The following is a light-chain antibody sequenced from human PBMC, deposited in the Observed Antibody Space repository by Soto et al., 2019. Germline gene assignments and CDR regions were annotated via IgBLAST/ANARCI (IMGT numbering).Light chain of an antibody. Sequence: DIQMTQSPSTLSSSVADRVTIACRASQAISGYLAWYQRKPGKAPKLLIYDAANLETGVSSRFSGSGSGTEFTLTINSLQPVYFATYYCQQYSCYPLTFGGGTKVDIK. V-gene: IGKV1-5*01. CDR3: QQYSCYPLT. CDR1: QAISGY. J-gene: IGKJ4*01. CDR2: DAA.